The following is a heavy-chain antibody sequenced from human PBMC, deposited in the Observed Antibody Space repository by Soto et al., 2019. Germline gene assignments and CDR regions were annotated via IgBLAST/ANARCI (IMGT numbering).Heavy chain of an antibody. Sequence: GGSLRLSCAASGFTFRSDVMSWVRQAPGKGLEWVSSIGDSGDSTYHADSVKGRFTISRDKSKNTVYLQMKSLRAEDTAVYYCAKVSAGTTGTGLLKRYYFYMDIWGKGTTVTVSS. V-gene: IGHV3-23*01. CDR1: GFTFRSDV. CDR3: AKVSAGTTGTGLLKRYYFYMDI. D-gene: IGHD1-1*01. CDR2: IGDSGDST. J-gene: IGHJ6*03.